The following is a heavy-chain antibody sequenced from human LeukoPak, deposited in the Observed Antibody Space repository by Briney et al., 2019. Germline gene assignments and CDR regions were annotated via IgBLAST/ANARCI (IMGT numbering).Heavy chain of an antibody. Sequence: SETLSLTCAVYGGSFSGCYWSWIRQPPGKGLEWIGEINHSGSTNYNPSLKSRVTISVDTSKNQFSLKLSSVTAADTAVYYCARVVLAVAGTRSYYYYGMDVWGQGTTVTVSS. V-gene: IGHV4-34*01. CDR1: GGSFSGCY. J-gene: IGHJ6*02. CDR2: INHSGST. CDR3: ARVVLAVAGTRSYYYYGMDV. D-gene: IGHD6-19*01.